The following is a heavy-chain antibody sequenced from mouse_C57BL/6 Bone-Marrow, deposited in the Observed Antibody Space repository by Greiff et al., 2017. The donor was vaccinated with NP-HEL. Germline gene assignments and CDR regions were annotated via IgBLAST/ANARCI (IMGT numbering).Heavy chain of an antibody. J-gene: IGHJ3*01. CDR3: ARNRFAY. Sequence: QVQLQQSGPGLVQLSQSLSISCTVSGFSLTSSGVHWVRQSPGKGLEWLGVIWSGGCTDYNAAFISRLSISMPNSQSQDFFKMHSLQADEPAIYYCARNRFAYWGQWALLTVSA. V-gene: IGHV2-2*01. CDR2: IWSGGCT. CDR1: GFSLTSSG.